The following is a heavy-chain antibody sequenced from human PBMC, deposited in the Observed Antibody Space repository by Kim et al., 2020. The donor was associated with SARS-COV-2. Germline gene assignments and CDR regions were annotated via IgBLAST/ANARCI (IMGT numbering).Heavy chain of an antibody. Sequence: GGSLRLSCAASGFNFISYGMNCVRQAPGKGLEWISHINSPGSGIHYADSVKGRFTISRDNVKQSVFLQMNSLRDEDTAVYYCTTDSDGIQDFDSWGRGTL. CDR3: TTDSDGIQDFDS. V-gene: IGHV3-48*02. CDR2: INSPGSGI. D-gene: IGHD1-20*01. J-gene: IGHJ4*02. CDR1: GFNFISYG.